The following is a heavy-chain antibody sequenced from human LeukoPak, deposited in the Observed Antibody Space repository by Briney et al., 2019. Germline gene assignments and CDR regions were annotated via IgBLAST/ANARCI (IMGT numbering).Heavy chain of an antibody. J-gene: IGHJ4*02. D-gene: IGHD3-3*01. CDR2: IIPIFGTA. CDR1: GGTFSSYA. V-gene: IGHV1-69*13. Sequence: ASVKVSCKASGGTFSSYAISWVRQAPGQGLEWMGGIIPIFGTANYAQKFQGRVTITADESTSTAYMELGSLRSEDTAVYYRARDPLRGWSGYRAFDYWGQGTLVTVSS. CDR3: ARDPLRGWSGYRAFDY.